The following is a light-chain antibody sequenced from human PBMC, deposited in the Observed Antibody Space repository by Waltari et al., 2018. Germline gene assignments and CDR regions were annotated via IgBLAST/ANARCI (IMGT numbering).Light chain of an antibody. J-gene: IGKJ5*01. V-gene: IGKV1-8*01. CDR1: QGISSY. Sequence: AIRITQSPSSLSASTGDRVTITCRASQGISSYLAWYQQKPGKAPKLLIYAASTLQSGVPSRFSGSGSVTDFTLTISCLQSEEFATYYCQQYYSYPLFGQGTRLEIK. CDR3: QQYYSYPL. CDR2: AAS.